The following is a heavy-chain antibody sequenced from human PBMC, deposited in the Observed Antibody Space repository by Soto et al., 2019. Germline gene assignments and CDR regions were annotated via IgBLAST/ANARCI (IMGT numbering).Heavy chain of an antibody. J-gene: IGHJ3*02. D-gene: IGHD3-22*01. CDR1: GFTFSSYS. CDR3: ARGTLTYDSSGPNAFDI. V-gene: IGHV3-21*01. Sequence: GGSLRLSCAASGFTFSSYSMNWVRQAPGKGLEWVSSISSSSSYIYYADSVKGRFTISRGNAKNSLYLQMNSLRAEDTAVYYCARGTLTYDSSGPNAFDIWGQGTMVTVSS. CDR2: ISSSSSYI.